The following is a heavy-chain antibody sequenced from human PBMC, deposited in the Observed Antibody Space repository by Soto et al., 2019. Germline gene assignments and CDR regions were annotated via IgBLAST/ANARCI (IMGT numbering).Heavy chain of an antibody. V-gene: IGHV3-30*18. Sequence: GGSLRLSCAASGFTFSSYGMHWVRQAPGKGLEWVAVISYDGSNKYYADSVKGRFTISRDNSKNTLYLQMNSLRAEDTAVYYCAKDRDRIFGVVPHYFDYWGQGTLVTVSS. CDR1: GFTFSSYG. CDR3: AKDRDRIFGVVPHYFDY. D-gene: IGHD3-3*02. J-gene: IGHJ4*02. CDR2: ISYDGSNK.